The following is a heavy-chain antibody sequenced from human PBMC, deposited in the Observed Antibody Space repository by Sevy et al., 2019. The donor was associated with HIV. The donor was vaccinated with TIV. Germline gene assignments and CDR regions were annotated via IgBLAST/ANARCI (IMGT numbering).Heavy chain of an antibody. CDR2: ISGSGNSA. Sequence: GGSLRLSCAASGFTFSISAMTWVRQAPGKGLEWVSVISGSGNSAYYADSVKGRFTISRDNSKNTLSLQMSSLRAEDTAVYYCAKGGRSYGASYFDHWGQGTLVTVSS. V-gene: IGHV3-23*01. CDR3: AKGGRSYGASYFDH. CDR1: GFTFSISA. J-gene: IGHJ4*02. D-gene: IGHD5-18*01.